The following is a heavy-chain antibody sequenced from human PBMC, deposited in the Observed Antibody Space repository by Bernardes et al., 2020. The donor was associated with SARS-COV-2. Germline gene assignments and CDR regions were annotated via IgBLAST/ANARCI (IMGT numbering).Heavy chain of an antibody. CDR3: ARIYSTSSFDFDY. J-gene: IGHJ4*02. CDR2: INQDGSET. V-gene: IGHV3-7*01. CDR1: GFTFSTFW. D-gene: IGHD6-6*01. Sequence: GSLRLSCAASGFTFSTFWMTWVRQAPGKGLEWVANINQDGSETFYVDSVKGRFTISRDNAKNSLFMQMNTLRAEDTAVYYCARIYSTSSFDFDYWGQGTLVTVSS.